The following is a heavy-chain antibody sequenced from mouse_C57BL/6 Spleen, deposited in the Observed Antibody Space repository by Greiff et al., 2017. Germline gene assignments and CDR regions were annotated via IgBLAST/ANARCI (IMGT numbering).Heavy chain of an antibody. J-gene: IGHJ4*01. V-gene: IGHV1-19*01. D-gene: IGHD3-2*02. CDR3: ARAAQGYAMDC. Sequence: EVQVVESGPVLVKPGASVKMSCKASGYTFTDYYMNWVKQSHGKSLEWIGVINPYNGGTSYNQKFKGKATLTVDKSSSTAYMELNSLTSEASAVYYCARAAQGYAMDCWGQGTSVTVSS. CDR2: INPYNGGT. CDR1: GYTFTDYY.